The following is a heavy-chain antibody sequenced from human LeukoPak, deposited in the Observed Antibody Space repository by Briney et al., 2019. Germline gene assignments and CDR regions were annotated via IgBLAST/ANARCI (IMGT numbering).Heavy chain of an antibody. D-gene: IGHD3-10*01. CDR1: GYTFTSYF. J-gene: IGHJ5*02. CDR2: INPSGGST. Sequence: GASVKVSCKASGYTFTSYFMHCVRQAPGQGLEWMGLINPSGGSTRYAQKFQGRVTMTRDMSTSTVYMELSSLRSEDTAVYYCARDNSVGGIAWWFDPWGQGTLVTVSS. V-gene: IGHV1-46*01. CDR3: ARDNSVGGIAWWFDP.